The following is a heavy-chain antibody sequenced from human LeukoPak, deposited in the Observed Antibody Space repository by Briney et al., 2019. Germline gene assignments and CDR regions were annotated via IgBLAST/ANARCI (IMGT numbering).Heavy chain of an antibody. J-gene: IGHJ4*02. CDR2: IKGDGSEK. V-gene: IGHV3-7*01. Sequence: GGSLRLSCAVSGFTIRNLWMTWVRQAPGKGLECVANIKGDGSEKNYVDSVKGRFTISRDDAKNSLYLQMNSPRAEDTAVYYCVKQAGVYWGQGTLVTVSS. D-gene: IGHD6-19*01. CDR3: VKQAGVY. CDR1: GFTIRNLW.